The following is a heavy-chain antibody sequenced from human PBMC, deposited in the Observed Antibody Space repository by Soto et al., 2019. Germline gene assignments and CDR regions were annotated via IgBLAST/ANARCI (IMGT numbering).Heavy chain of an antibody. D-gene: IGHD6-13*01. V-gene: IGHV1-18*04. CDR3: ARDWVLYSSSSNWFDP. CDR2: ISAYNGNT. CDR1: GYTFTSYG. Sequence: QVQLVQSGAEVKKPGASVKVSCKASGYTFTSYGISWVRQAPGQGLEWMGWISAYNGNTNYAQKLQGRVTMTTNTSTSTAYMELRSLRSDDTAVYYCARDWVLYSSSSNWFDPWGQGTLVTVSS. J-gene: IGHJ5*02.